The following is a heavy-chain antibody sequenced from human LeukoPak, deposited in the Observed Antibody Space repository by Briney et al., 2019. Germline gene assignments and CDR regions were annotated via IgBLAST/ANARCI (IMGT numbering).Heavy chain of an antibody. D-gene: IGHD3-9*01. J-gene: IGHJ4*02. V-gene: IGHV1-18*01. CDR3: ARGSFPSDDILTGPFDN. CDR2: ISSYNGNT. Sequence: ASVKVSCKVSGYTLTELSMHWVRQAPGKGLEWMGWISSYNGNTNYAQKLQGRATMTTDTSTSTAYMELRSLRSDDTAVYYCARGSFPSDDILTGPFDNWGQGTLVTVSS. CDR1: GYTLTELS.